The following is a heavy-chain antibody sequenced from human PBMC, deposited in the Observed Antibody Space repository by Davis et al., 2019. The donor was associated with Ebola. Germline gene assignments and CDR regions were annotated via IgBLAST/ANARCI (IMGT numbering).Heavy chain of an antibody. Sequence: GESLKISCEASGFTFSSYGMHWVRQAPGKGLEWVAVISHDGSNKYYADSVKGRFTISRDNPKNTLYLQMNSLRAEDTAVYYCAKSNYGILTGYHDVFHIWGQGTIVTVSS. CDR3: AKSNYGILTGYHDVFHI. J-gene: IGHJ3*02. CDR2: ISHDGSNK. V-gene: IGHV3-30*18. CDR1: GFTFSSYG. D-gene: IGHD3-9*01.